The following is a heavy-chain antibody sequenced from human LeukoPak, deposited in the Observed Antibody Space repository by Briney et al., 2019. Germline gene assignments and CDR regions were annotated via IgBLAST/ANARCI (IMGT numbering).Heavy chain of an antibody. J-gene: IGHJ4*02. CDR1: GYTFTSYD. D-gene: IGHD3-22*01. CDR3: ARGSHDSSGYYLKNFDY. V-gene: IGHV1-8*01. CDR2: MNPNSGNT. Sequence: GASVKVSCKASGYTFTSYDINWVRQATGQGLEWMGWMNPNSGNTGYAQKFQGRVTMTRNTSISTAYMELSSLRSEDTAVYYCARGSHDSSGYYLKNFDYWGQGTLVTVSS.